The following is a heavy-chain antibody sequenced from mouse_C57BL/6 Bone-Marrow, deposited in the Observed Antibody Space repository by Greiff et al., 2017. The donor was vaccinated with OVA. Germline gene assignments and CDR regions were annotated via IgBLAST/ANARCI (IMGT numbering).Heavy chain of an antibody. V-gene: IGHV2-5*01. CDR2: IWRGGST. CDR3: AKNSGYYVAMDY. D-gene: IGHD2-3*01. Sequence: VKLMESGPGLVQPSQSLSITCTVSGFSLTSYGVHWVRQSPGKGLEWLGVIWRGGSTDYNAAFMSRLSITKDNSKSQVFFNMNSLQADDTAIYYCAKNSGYYVAMDYWGQGTSVTVSS. J-gene: IGHJ4*01. CDR1: GFSLTSYG.